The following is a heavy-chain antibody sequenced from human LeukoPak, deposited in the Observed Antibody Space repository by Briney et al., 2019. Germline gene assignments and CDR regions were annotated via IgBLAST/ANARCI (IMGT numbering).Heavy chain of an antibody. CDR3: ARVYCSGGSCYSSRGWFDP. Sequence: SETLSLTCTVSGGSISTYYWSWIRQPPGKGLEWIGYIYYSGSTNYNPSLKSRVTISVDTSKNQFSLKLSSVTAADTAVYYCARVYCSGGSCYSSRGWFDPWGQGTLVTVSS. D-gene: IGHD2-15*01. V-gene: IGHV4-59*01. CDR1: GGSISTYY. J-gene: IGHJ5*02. CDR2: IYYSGST.